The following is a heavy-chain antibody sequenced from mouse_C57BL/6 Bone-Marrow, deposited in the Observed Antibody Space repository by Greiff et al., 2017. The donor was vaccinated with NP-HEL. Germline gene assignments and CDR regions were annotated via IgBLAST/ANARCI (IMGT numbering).Heavy chain of an antibody. CDR3: ARDIYYYGSSYWYFDV. CDR1: GFTFSSYA. Sequence: EVNVVESGGGLVKPGGSLKLSCAASGFTFSSYAMSWVRQTPEKRLEWVATISDGGSYTYYPDNVKGRFTISRDNAKNNLYLQMSHLKSEDTAMYYCARDIYYYGSSYWYFDVWGTGTTVTVSS. D-gene: IGHD1-1*01. V-gene: IGHV5-4*01. CDR2: ISDGGSYT. J-gene: IGHJ1*03.